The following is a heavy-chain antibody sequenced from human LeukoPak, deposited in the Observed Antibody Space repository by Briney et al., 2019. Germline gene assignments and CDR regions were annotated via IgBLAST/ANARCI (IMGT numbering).Heavy chain of an antibody. CDR3: ASSIVVVPAAMDY. D-gene: IGHD2-2*01. V-gene: IGHV3-48*03. CDR1: GFTSISYE. J-gene: IGHJ4*02. Sequence: GGSLRLSCAASGFTSISYEMNWVRQAPGKGLEWVSYISSSGSTIYYADSVKGRFTISRDNAKNSLYLQMNSLRAADTAVYYCASSIVVVPAAMDYWGQGTLVTVSS. CDR2: ISSSGSTI.